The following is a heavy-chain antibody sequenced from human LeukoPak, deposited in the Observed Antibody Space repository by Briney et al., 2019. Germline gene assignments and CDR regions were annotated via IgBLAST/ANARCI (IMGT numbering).Heavy chain of an antibody. J-gene: IGHJ4*02. CDR3: ATSIRRITISS. CDR1: GFAFSTYG. D-gene: IGHD3-3*01. V-gene: IGHV3-30*02. Sequence: GGSLRLSCAASGFAFSTYGMHWVRQAPGKGLEWVAFIRLDGSNTKYADSVKGRFTISRDNSRNSVFLQINRLRPEDTAVYYCATSIRRITISSWGQGTLVTVSS. CDR2: IRLDGSNT.